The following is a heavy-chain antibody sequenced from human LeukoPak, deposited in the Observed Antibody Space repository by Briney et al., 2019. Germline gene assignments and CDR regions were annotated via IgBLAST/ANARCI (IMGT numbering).Heavy chain of an antibody. Sequence: SETLSLTCTVSGGSISSYYWSWIRQPPGKGLEWIGYIYYSGSTNYNPSLKSRVTISVDTSKNQFSLKLSSVTAADTAVYYCASTSSSGWFQNWFDPWGQGTLVIVSS. CDR1: GGSISSYY. V-gene: IGHV4-59*08. CDR3: ASTSSSGWFQNWFDP. D-gene: IGHD6-19*01. J-gene: IGHJ5*02. CDR2: IYYSGST.